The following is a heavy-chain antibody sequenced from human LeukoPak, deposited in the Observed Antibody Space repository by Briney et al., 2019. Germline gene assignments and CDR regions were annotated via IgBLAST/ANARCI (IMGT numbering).Heavy chain of an antibody. V-gene: IGHV1-46*01. J-gene: IGHJ4*02. Sequence: GASVKVSCKASGYTFINYYMHWVRQAPGQGLEWMGIINPSGGSTSYAQKFQGRLTMTRDTSTSTVYMELSSLKSEDTAVYYCAREGGAPLDYWGQGTLVTVSS. CDR1: GYTFINYY. CDR2: INPSGGST. CDR3: AREGGAPLDY. D-gene: IGHD1-26*01.